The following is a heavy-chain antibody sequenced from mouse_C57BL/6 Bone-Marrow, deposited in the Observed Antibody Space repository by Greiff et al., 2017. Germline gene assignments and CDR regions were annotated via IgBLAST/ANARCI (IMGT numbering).Heavy chain of an antibody. D-gene: IGHD2-3*01. V-gene: IGHV14-4*01. J-gene: IGHJ4*01. CDR1: CFNIKDDY. Sequence: VPLQQSGAELVRPGASVKLSFTPSCFNIKDDYMHWVKQRPEQGLEWIGWIDPENGDTEYASKFQGKATITADTSSNTAYLQLSSLTSEDTAVYYCTTYDGYYAMDYWGQGTSVTVSS. CDR2: IDPENGDT. CDR3: TTYDGYYAMDY.